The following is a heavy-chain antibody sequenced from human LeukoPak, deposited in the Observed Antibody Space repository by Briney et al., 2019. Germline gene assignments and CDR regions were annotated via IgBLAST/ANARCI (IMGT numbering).Heavy chain of an antibody. CDR2: IYYSGST. V-gene: IGHV4-31*03. Sequence: SETLSLTCTVSGGSISSGGYYWSWIRQHPGKGLEWIGYIYYSGSTYYNPSLKSRVTISVDTSKNQFSLKLSSVTAADTAVYYCAREATGTGYGVDVWGKGTTVTVSS. D-gene: IGHD6-13*01. CDR1: GGSISSGGYY. CDR3: AREATGTGYGVDV. J-gene: IGHJ6*04.